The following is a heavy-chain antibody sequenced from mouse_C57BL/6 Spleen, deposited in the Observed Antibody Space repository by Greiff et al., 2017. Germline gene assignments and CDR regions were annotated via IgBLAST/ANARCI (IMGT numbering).Heavy chain of an antibody. CDR3: ARLGEYDGEYYFDY. CDR2: INSDGGST. CDR1: EYEFPSHD. Sequence: EVQRVESGGGLVQPGESLKLSCESNEYEFPSHDMSWVRKTPEKRLELVAAINSDGGSTYYPDTMERRFIISRDNTKKTLYLQMSSLRSEDTALYYCARLGEYDGEYYFDYWGQGTTLTVSS. J-gene: IGHJ2*01. V-gene: IGHV5-2*01. D-gene: IGHD2-12*01.